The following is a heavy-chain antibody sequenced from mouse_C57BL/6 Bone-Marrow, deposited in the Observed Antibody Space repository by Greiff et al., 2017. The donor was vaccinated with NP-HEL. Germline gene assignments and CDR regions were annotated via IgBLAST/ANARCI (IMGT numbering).Heavy chain of an antibody. CDR1: GFTFSDYY. CDR2: ITYDGSST. CDR3: AREIYYGNYFDY. Sequence: EVHLVESEGGLVQPGSSMKLSCTASGFTFSDYYMAWVRQVPEKGLEWVANITYDGSSTYYLDSLKSRFIISRDNAKNILYLQMSSLKSEDTATYYCAREIYYGNYFDYWGQGTTLTVSS. J-gene: IGHJ2*01. V-gene: IGHV5-16*01. D-gene: IGHD2-1*01.